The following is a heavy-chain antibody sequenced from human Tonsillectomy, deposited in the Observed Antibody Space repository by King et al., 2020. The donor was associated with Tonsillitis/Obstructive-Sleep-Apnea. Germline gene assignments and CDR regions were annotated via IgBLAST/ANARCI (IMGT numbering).Heavy chain of an antibody. D-gene: IGHD1-14*01. V-gene: IGHV3-7*04. Sequence: VQLVESGGGLVPPGWSLRLSCAASGFTFSRSLMSWVPQAPGKGLEWLADIQQYGRDQHYVDSVKGRFTISRDNAKNSLYLQINSLRAEDTAVFYCARESGIRDTNCWNFDLWGRGTPVTVSS. CDR1: GFTFSRSL. CDR3: ARESGIRDTNCWNFDL. CDR2: IQQYGRDQ. J-gene: IGHJ2*01.